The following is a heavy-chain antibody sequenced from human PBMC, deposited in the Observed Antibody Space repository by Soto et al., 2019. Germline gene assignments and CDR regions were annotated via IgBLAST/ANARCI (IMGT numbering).Heavy chain of an antibody. J-gene: IGHJ4*02. CDR1: GGFIRSYY. CDR2: IYYSGST. D-gene: IGHD5-12*01. V-gene: IGHV4-59*01. CDR3: ARKNSGPFDY. Sequence: PSETLSLTCTVSGGFIRSYYWSWIRQPPGKGLEWIGYIYYSGSTNYNPSLKSRVTISVDTSKNQFSLKLSSVTAADTAMYYCARKNSGPFDYWGQGTLVTVSS.